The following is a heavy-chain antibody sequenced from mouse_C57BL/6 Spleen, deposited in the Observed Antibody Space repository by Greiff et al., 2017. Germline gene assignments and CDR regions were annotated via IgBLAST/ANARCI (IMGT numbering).Heavy chain of an antibody. CDR2: IDPNSGGT. J-gene: IGHJ2*01. Sequence: VQLQQSGAELVKPGASVKLSCKASGYTFTSYWMHWVKRRPGRGLEWIGRIDPNSGGTKYNEKFKSKATLTVDKPSSTAYMQLSSLTSEDSAVYYCARDYGSSYEYYFDYWGQGTTLTVSS. CDR3: ARDYGSSYEYYFDY. V-gene: IGHV1-72*01. D-gene: IGHD1-1*01. CDR1: GYTFTSYW.